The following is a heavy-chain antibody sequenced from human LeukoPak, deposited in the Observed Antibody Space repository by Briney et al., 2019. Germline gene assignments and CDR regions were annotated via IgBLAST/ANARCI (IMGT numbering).Heavy chain of an antibody. J-gene: IGHJ2*01. CDR2: INPNSGGT. D-gene: IGHD2-2*01. V-gene: IGHV1-2*02. CDR1: GYTFTGYY. CDR3: ATAISSTSVHNWYFDL. Sequence: GASVKVSCKASGYTFTGYYMHWVRQAPGQGLEWMGWINPNSGGTIYAQKFQGRVTMTEDTSTDTAYMELSSLRSEDTAVYYCATAISSTSVHNWYFDLWGRGTLVTVSS.